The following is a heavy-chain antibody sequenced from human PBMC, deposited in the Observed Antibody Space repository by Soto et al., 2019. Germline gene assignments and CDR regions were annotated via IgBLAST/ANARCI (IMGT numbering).Heavy chain of an antibody. CDR3: TLVRLGSSRSSDS. J-gene: IGHJ4*02. CDR2: IKNKANRYTT. V-gene: IGHV3-72*01. D-gene: IGHD6-19*01. CDR1: GFTFSDHY. Sequence: EVQLVESGGGLVQPAGSLRLSCAASGFTFSDHYMDWVRQAPGKGLEWFGRIKNKANRYTTEYAAPVKDRFTISRDDSKNSVFRQMNRRKTDDTAVYYFTLVRLGSSRSSDSWGQGILVTVS.